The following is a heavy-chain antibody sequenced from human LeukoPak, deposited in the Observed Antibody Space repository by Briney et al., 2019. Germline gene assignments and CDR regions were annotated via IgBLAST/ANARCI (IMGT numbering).Heavy chain of an antibody. V-gene: IGHV3-21*01. Sequence: PGGSLRLSCAASGFTFSSYGMHWVRQAPGKGLEWVSFISTSSSYIYYADSVKGRFTISRDNAKNSLYLQMNSLRAEDTAVYYCARGEWSSSPFDYWGQGTLVTVSS. D-gene: IGHD6-6*01. CDR3: ARGEWSSSPFDY. CDR1: GFTFSSYG. CDR2: ISTSSSYI. J-gene: IGHJ4*02.